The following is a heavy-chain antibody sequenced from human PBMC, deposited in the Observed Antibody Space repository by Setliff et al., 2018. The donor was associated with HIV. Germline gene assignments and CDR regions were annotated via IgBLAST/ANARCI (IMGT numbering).Heavy chain of an antibody. CDR1: GGSISSGDYY. CDR2: IHTSGNT. CDR3: ARASSDIPGVDSNYFDD. V-gene: IGHV4-61*02. J-gene: IGHJ4*02. Sequence: SETLSLTCTVSGGSISSGDYYWTWFRQPAGKGLQWIGRIHTSGNTNYNPSLENRVTISVATSKSQFFLMLSSVTAADTAVYYCARASSDIPGVDSNYFDDWGQGTLVTVSS. D-gene: IGHD2-2*01.